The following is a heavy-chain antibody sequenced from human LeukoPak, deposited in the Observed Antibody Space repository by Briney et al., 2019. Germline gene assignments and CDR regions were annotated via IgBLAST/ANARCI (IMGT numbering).Heavy chain of an antibody. CDR1: GYTFTSYA. Sequence: GASVTVSFTASGYTFTSYAMHWVRQAPGQRLEWMGWINAGNGNTKYSQKFQGRVTITRDTSASTAYMELSSLRSEDTAVYYCARDRYYDFWSGYYIVYYYYGMDVWGQGTTVTVSS. CDR2: INAGNGNT. CDR3: ARDRYYDFWSGYYIVYYYYGMDV. D-gene: IGHD3-3*01. V-gene: IGHV1-3*01. J-gene: IGHJ6*02.